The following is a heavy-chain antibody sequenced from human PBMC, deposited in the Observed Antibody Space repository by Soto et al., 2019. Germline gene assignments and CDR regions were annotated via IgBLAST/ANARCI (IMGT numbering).Heavy chain of an antibody. CDR2: ISYDGSNK. Sequence: GGSLRLSCAASGFTFSSYGMHWVRQAPGKGLEWVAVISYDGSNKYYADSVKGRFTISRDNSKNTLYLQMNSLRAEDTAVYYCAKGSVLLWFGGLPYAFDIWGQGTMVTVSS. CDR1: GFTFSSYG. J-gene: IGHJ3*02. CDR3: AKGSVLLWFGGLPYAFDI. D-gene: IGHD3-10*01. V-gene: IGHV3-30*18.